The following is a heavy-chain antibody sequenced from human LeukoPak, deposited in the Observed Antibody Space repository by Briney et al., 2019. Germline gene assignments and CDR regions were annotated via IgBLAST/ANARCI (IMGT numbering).Heavy chain of an antibody. CDR2: MWYDGSNK. V-gene: IGHV3-33*01. CDR3: ARGLPPVMKYYFDY. Sequence: GGSLRLSCAASGFTFNSYGMHWVRQAPGKGLEWVAVMWYDGSNKYYADFVKGRFTISRDDSKNTLYLQMNSLRAEDTAMYYCARGLPPVMKYYFDYWGQGTLVTVSS. J-gene: IGHJ4*02. CDR1: GFTFNSYG. D-gene: IGHD4-11*01.